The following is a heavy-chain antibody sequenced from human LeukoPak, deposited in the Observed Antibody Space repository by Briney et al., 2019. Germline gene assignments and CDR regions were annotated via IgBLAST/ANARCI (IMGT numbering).Heavy chain of an antibody. D-gene: IGHD3-10*01. CDR2: IYPGDSDV. CDR1: GYSFSTFW. V-gene: IGHV5-51*01. CDR3: ARLEGRAAMIRGAMTY. Sequence: GESLKISCMGSGYSFSTFWIGWVRQMPGKGLEWVGIIYPGDSDVRYSPPFQGQVTISADRSVTTAYLQWSSLKASDTAVYYCARLEGRAAMIRGAMTYWGQGTLVTVSS. J-gene: IGHJ4*02.